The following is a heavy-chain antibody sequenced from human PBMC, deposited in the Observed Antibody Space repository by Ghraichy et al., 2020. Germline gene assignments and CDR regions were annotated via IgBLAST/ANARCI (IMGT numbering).Heavy chain of an antibody. V-gene: IGHV4-34*01. CDR2: INHSGST. CDR1: GGSFSGYY. Sequence: SETLSLTCAVYGGSFSGYYWSWIRQPPGKGLEWIGEINHSGSTNYNPSLKSRVTISVDTSKNQFSLKLSSVTAADTAVYYCARVPRSWGAAFDIGGQGTMVTVSS. D-gene: IGHD1-26*01. J-gene: IGHJ3*02. CDR3: ARVPRSWGAAFDI.